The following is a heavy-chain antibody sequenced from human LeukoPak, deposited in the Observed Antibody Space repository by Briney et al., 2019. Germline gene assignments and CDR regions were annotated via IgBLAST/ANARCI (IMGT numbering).Heavy chain of an antibody. CDR3: MDV. CDR1: GFTFSDYY. Sequence: GGSLRLSCAASGFTFSDYYMSWIRQAPGKGLQWISYISGSGDTTYYIDSVKGRFTISRENTKNTLYLHMDGLRADDTAIYYGMDVWGQGTTVTVSS. J-gene: IGHJ6*02. V-gene: IGHV3-11*01. CDR2: ISGSGDTT.